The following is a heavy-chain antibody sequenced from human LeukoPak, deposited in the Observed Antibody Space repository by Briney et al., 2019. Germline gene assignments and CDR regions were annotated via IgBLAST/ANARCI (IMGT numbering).Heavy chain of an antibody. D-gene: IGHD3-3*01. CDR3: ARDFGPREFDP. CDR1: GFTFTSSA. J-gene: IGHJ5*02. V-gene: IGHV1-58*02. Sequence: SVKVSCKASGFTFTSSAMQWVRQARGQRLEWIGWIVVGSGNTNYAQKLQGRVTMTTDTSTSTAYMELRSLRSDDTAVYYCARDFGPREFDPWGQGTLVTVSS. CDR2: IVVGSGNT.